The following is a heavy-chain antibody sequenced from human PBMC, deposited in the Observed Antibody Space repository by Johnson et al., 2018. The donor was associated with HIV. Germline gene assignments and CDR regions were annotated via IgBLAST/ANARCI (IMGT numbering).Heavy chain of an antibody. CDR3: ARGQATLWFRASGAAFDI. V-gene: IGHV3-13*01. Sequence: VQLVESGGGLVQPGGSLRLSCAASGFTFSSYDMHWVRQATGKGLEWVSAIGTAGDTYYPGSVKGRFTISRENAKNSLYLQMNSLRAEDTAVYYCARGQATLWFRASGAAFDIWGQGTMVTVSS. D-gene: IGHD3-10*01. CDR1: GFTFSSYD. J-gene: IGHJ3*02. CDR2: IGTAGDT.